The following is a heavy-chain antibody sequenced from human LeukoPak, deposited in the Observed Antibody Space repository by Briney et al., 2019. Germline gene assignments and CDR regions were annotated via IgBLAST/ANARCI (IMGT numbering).Heavy chain of an antibody. Sequence: ASVKVSCKASGYTINSYAMNWVRQAPGQGLEWMGWIHPSTGNPTYAQGSTGRFVFSLDTSVSTTYLQISSLKAEDTAVYFCARAFQSLGGLSLPDYWGQGTLLTVSS. CDR1: GYTINSYA. J-gene: IGHJ4*02. D-gene: IGHD3-16*02. V-gene: IGHV7-4-1*02. CDR2: IHPSTGNP. CDR3: ARAFQSLGGLSLPDY.